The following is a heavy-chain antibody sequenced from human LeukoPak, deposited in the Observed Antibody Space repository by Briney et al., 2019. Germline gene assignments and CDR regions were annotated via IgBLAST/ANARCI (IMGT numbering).Heavy chain of an antibody. Sequence: GGSLRLSCAASGFTFSDYYMSWIRQAPGKGLEWVSYISSSGTTIYYAGSVRGRFTISRDNAKNSLYLQMSSLRAEGTAVYYCARDPLGYSGYNYDDYWGQGTLVTVSS. V-gene: IGHV3-11*01. CDR2: ISSSGTTI. CDR1: GFTFSDYY. J-gene: IGHJ4*02. D-gene: IGHD5-12*01. CDR3: ARDPLGYSGYNYDDY.